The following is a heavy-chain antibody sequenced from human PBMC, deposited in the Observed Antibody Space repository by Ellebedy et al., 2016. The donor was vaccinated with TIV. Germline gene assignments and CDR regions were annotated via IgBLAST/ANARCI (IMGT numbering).Heavy chain of an antibody. CDR3: ARDPPRYYDSSGYYPFDY. CDR2: INSDGSST. J-gene: IGHJ4*02. Sequence: GGSLRLSCAASGFTFSSYWMHWVRQAPGKGLVWVSRINSDGSSTSYADSVKGRFTISRDNAKNTLYLQMNSLRAEDTAVYYFARDPPRYYDSSGYYPFDYWGQGTLVTVSS. CDR1: GFTFSSYW. D-gene: IGHD3-22*01. V-gene: IGHV3-74*01.